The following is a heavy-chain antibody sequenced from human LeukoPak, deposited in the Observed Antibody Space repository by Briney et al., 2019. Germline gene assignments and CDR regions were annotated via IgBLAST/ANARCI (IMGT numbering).Heavy chain of an antibody. CDR1: GGSISSGGYY. V-gene: IGHV4-31*03. CDR2: IHYSGST. Sequence: SQTLSLTCTVSGGSISSGGYYWSWIRQHPGKGLEWIGYIHYSGSTYYNPSLKSRVTISVDTSKNQFSLRLSSVTAADTAVYYCARDYCSGGSCYDYWGQGTLVTVSS. CDR3: ARDYCSGGSCYDY. D-gene: IGHD2-15*01. J-gene: IGHJ4*02.